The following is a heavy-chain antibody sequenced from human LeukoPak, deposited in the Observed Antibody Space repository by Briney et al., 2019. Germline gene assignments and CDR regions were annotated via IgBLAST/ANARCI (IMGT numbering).Heavy chain of an antibody. Sequence: GGSLRLSCAASGFTFSSYSMNWVRRAPGKGLEWVSSISSSSSYIYYADSVKGRFTISRDNAKNSLYLQMNSLRAEDTAVYYCARKDDYGDYGMDVWGQGTTVTVSS. CDR3: ARKDDYGDYGMDV. J-gene: IGHJ6*02. CDR2: ISSSSSYI. D-gene: IGHD4-17*01. CDR1: GFTFSSYS. V-gene: IGHV3-21*01.